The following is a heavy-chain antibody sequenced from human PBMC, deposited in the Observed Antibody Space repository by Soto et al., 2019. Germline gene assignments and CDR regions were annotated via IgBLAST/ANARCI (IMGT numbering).Heavy chain of an antibody. CDR3: ARDPPPPDY. Sequence: SVRVSCKASGGTFSSYTISWVRQAPGQGLEWMGRIIPILGIANYAQKFQGRVTMTTDTSTSTAYMELRSLRSDDTAVYYCARDPPPPDYWGQGTLVTVS. CDR1: GGTFSSYT. J-gene: IGHJ4*02. V-gene: IGHV1-69*04. CDR2: IIPILGIA.